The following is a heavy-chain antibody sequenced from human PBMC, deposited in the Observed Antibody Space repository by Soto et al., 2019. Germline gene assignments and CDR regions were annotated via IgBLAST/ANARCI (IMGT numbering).Heavy chain of an antibody. CDR1: GFTFSSYG. V-gene: IGHV3-30*03. Sequence: GGSLRLSCAASGFTFSSYGMHWVRQAPGKGLEWVAVISYDGSNKYYADSVKGRFTISRDNSKNTLYLQMNSLRAEDTAVYYCARDGKFFNCGRDCPVPFDIWGQGTMVTDSS. J-gene: IGHJ3*02. D-gene: IGHD2-21*02. CDR3: ARDGKFFNCGRDCPVPFDI. CDR2: ISYDGSNK.